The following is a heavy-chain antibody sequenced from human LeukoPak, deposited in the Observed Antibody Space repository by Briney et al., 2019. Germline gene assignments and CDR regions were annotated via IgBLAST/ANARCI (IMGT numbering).Heavy chain of an antibody. D-gene: IGHD5-12*01. CDR1: GFTFTSYW. V-gene: IGHV5-51*01. Sequence: GGSLRLSCAASGFTFTSYWIGWVRQMPGKGLEWMGIIYPGDSDTRYSPSFQGQVTISADKSISTAYLQWSGLKASDTAMYYCARLYGGYNRPVDYWGQGTLVTVSS. J-gene: IGHJ4*02. CDR3: ARLYGGYNRPVDY. CDR2: IYPGDSDT.